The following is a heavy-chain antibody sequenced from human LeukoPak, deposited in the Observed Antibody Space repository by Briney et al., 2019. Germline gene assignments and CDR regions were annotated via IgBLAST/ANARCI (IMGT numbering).Heavy chain of an antibody. CDR1: GGTFSSYA. CDR2: IIHILGIA. V-gene: IGHV1-69*04. D-gene: IGHD3-10*01. CDR3: ATAAVHNAFDI. Sequence: GASVKVSCTASGGTFSSYAISWVRQAPGQGLEWMGKIIHILGIANYAQKFQGRVTITADKSTSTAYVELSSLRSEDTAVYDCATAAVHNAFDIWGQGTMVTVSS. J-gene: IGHJ3*02.